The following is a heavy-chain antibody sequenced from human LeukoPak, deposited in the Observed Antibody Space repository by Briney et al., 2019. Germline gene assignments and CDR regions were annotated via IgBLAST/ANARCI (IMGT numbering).Heavy chain of an antibody. V-gene: IGHV3-48*01. CDR1: GFTFSSYS. CDR2: ISSSSSTI. Sequence: GGSLRLSCAASGFTFSSYSMNWVRQAPGKGLEWVSDISSSSSTIYYADSVKGRFTISRDNAKNSLYLEMNSLRAEDTAVYYCARTYYDFWSGYYSHEGNPFDYWGQGTLVTVSS. CDR3: ARTYYDFWSGYYSHEGNPFDY. J-gene: IGHJ4*02. D-gene: IGHD3-3*01.